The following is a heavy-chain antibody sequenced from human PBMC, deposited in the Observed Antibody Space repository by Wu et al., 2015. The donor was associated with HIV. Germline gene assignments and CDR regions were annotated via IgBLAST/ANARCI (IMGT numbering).Heavy chain of an antibody. CDR1: GYTFNRYP. Sequence: QVRLLQSGAEVKTPGSSVKVPCLTSGYTFNRYPINWLRQVPGQGLEWMGVIIPLIGTTHYSQKFQGRLTISTGASATTAYLELRNLTSDDTALHFCAREGYDDKSHQFLVDYFYAMDVWGQGTVVLVSS. CDR3: AREGYDDKSHQFLVDYFYAMDV. V-gene: IGHV1-69*05. J-gene: IGHJ4*02. D-gene: IGHD3-22*01. CDR2: IIPLIGTT.